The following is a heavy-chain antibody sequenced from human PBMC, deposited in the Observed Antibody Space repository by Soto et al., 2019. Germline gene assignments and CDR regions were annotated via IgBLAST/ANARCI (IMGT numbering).Heavy chain of an antibody. V-gene: IGHV4-34*01. CDR2: INHSGST. Sequence: QVQLQQWGAGLLKPSETLSLTCAVYGGSFSGYYWSGIRQPPGKGLEWIGEINHSGSTNYNPSLKSRVTISVDTSKNQFSLKLSSVTAADTAVYYCARGPGLQRSFDYWGQGTLVTVSS. D-gene: IGHD6-25*01. J-gene: IGHJ4*02. CDR3: ARGPGLQRSFDY. CDR1: GGSFSGYY.